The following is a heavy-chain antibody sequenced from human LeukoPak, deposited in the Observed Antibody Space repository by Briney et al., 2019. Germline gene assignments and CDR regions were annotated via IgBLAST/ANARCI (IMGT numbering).Heavy chain of an antibody. CDR3: ARDGVPVARKAYYYYSMDV. CDR1: GGSISGYY. V-gene: IGHV4-4*07. Sequence: SETLSLTCTLSGGSISGYYWSWLRLSAGKGLEWIGRISSSGSTNFNPSLKSRVSLSVDTSKNQFSLKLTSVTAADTAIYYCARDGVPVARKAYYYYSMDVWGKGATVTASS. D-gene: IGHD6-19*01. CDR2: ISSSGST. J-gene: IGHJ6*03.